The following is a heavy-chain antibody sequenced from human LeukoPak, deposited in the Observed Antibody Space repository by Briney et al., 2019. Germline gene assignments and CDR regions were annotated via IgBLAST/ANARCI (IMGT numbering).Heavy chain of an antibody. CDR3: AKDLRKGSYSSSSTFDY. J-gene: IGHJ4*02. D-gene: IGHD6-6*01. CDR1: GFTFDDYA. V-gene: IGHV3-43D*03. Sequence: GGSLRLSCAASGFTFDDYAMHWVRQTPGKGLEWVSVISWDGSSTYYAGSVKGRFSISRDNSENSLYLQMNSLRAEDTALYYCAKDLRKGSYSSSSTFDYWGQGTLVTVSS. CDR2: ISWDGSST.